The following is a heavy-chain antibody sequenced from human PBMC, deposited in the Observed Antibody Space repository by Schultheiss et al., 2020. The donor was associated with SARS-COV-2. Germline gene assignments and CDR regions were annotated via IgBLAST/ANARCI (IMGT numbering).Heavy chain of an antibody. J-gene: IGHJ4*02. CDR1: GYTFTSYY. D-gene: IGHD1-26*01. Sequence: ASVKVSCKASGYTFTSYYMHWVRQAPGQGLEWMGWMNPNSGNTGYAQKFQGRVTMTRNTSISTAYMELSSLRSEDTAVYYCARGRSRWERDRYYFDYWGQGTLVTVSS. CDR2: MNPNSGNT. CDR3: ARGRSRWERDRYYFDY. V-gene: IGHV1-8*02.